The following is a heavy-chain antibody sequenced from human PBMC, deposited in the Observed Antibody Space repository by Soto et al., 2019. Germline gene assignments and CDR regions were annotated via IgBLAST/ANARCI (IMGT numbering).Heavy chain of an antibody. J-gene: IGHJ6*02. CDR3: ARTIRAGYSSSWYNDGMDV. Sequence: ASVKVSCKASGYTFTGYYMHWVRQAPGQGLEWMGWINPNSGGTNYAQKFQGWVTMTRDTSISTAYMELSRLRSDVADVYDCARTIRAGYSSSWYNDGMDVWGQGTTVTVSS. CDR2: INPNSGGT. CDR1: GYTFTGYY. V-gene: IGHV1-2*04. D-gene: IGHD6-13*01.